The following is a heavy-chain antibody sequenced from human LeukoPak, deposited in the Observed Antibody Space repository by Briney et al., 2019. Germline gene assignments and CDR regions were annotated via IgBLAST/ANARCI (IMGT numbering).Heavy chain of an antibody. J-gene: IGHJ6*03. V-gene: IGHV1-69*05. Sequence: GASLKVSCKASGGTVSSYAISWVRQAPGQGLEWMGGIIPIFGTANYAQKFQGRVTITTDESTSTAYMELSSLRSEDTAVYYCARSVGWEPRHYYYMDVWGKGTTVTVSS. CDR1: GGTVSSYA. CDR2: IIPIFGTA. CDR3: ARSVGWEPRHYYYMDV. D-gene: IGHD1-26*01.